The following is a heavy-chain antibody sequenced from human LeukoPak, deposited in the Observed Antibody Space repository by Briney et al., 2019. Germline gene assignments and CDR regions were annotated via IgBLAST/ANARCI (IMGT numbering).Heavy chain of an antibody. D-gene: IGHD4-17*01. CDR2: ISYDGTNK. J-gene: IGHJ4*02. CDR1: GFNFRDSA. CDR3: AADYGDYVSPSD. Sequence: GGSLRLSCAASGFNFRDSAMHWVRQAPGKGLEGVAVISYDGTNKYYADSVKGRFTISRDNSKNTLFLQMNSLRLEDTAVYYCAADYGDYVSPSDWGQGTLVPVSS. V-gene: IGHV3-30*04.